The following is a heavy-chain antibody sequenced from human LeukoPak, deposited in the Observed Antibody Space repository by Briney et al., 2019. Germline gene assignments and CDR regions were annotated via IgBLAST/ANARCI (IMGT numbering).Heavy chain of an antibody. Sequence: SETLSLTCAVYGGSFSGYYWSWIRQPPGKGLEWIGYIYYSGSTNYNPSLKSRVTISVDTSKNQFSLKLSSVTAADTAVYYCARTYYDFWSGYYLDYWGQGTLVTVSS. V-gene: IGHV4-59*01. CDR2: IYYSGST. D-gene: IGHD3-3*01. CDR1: GGSFSGYY. J-gene: IGHJ4*02. CDR3: ARTYYDFWSGYYLDY.